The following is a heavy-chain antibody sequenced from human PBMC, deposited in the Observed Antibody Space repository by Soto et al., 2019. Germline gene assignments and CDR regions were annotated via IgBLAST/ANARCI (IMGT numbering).Heavy chain of an antibody. CDR3: AKDSDSSSVYYYYGMDV. CDR2: MSGSGGST. D-gene: IGHD6-6*01. Sequence: GGSLRLSCAASGFTFSSYAMSWVRQAPGKGLEWVSAMSGSGGSTYYADSVKGRFTISRDNSKNTLYLQMNSLRAEETAVYYCAKDSDSSSVYYYYGMDVWGQGTTVTVSS. CDR1: GFTFSSYA. V-gene: IGHV3-23*01. J-gene: IGHJ6*02.